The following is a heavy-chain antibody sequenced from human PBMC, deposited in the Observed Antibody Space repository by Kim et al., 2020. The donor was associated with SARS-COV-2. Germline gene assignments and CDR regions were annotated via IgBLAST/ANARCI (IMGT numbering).Heavy chain of an antibody. CDR2: INHSGST. V-gene: IGHV4-34*01. Sequence: SETLSLTCAVYGGSFSGYYWTWIRQPPGKGLEWIGEINHSGSTNYNPSLKSRVTISVDTSKNQFSLKLTSVTAADTAVYYCARLRVVPAAYYLDYWGQGT. J-gene: IGHJ4*02. CDR3: ARLRVVPAAYYLDY. CDR1: GGSFSGYY. D-gene: IGHD2-2*01.